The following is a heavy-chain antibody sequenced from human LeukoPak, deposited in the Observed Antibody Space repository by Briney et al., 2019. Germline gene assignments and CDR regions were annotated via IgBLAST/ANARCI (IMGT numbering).Heavy chain of an antibody. Sequence: GGSLRLSCVASGFTFSSYAMTWVRQAPGKGLEWVSAISGSGGSTYYADSVKGRFTISRDNSKNTLYLQMNSLRAEDTAVYYCAKDDEYSYATDYWGQGTLVTVSS. J-gene: IGHJ4*02. CDR3: AKDDEYSYATDY. V-gene: IGHV3-23*01. CDR2: ISGSGGST. CDR1: GFTFSSYA. D-gene: IGHD5-18*01.